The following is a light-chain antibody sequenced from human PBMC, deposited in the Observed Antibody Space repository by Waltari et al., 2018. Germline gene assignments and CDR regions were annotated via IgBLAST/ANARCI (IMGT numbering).Light chain of an antibody. CDR1: ESVPANY. CDR3: QQYGETPWT. J-gene: IGKJ1*01. CDR2: GAS. Sequence: EIVLTQSPGTLSLSPGERATLSCRATESVPANYLAWYQQKPGQAPRLLISGASSRATGIPDRFSGRGSGTDFTLTIARLEPEDFAVYDCQQYGETPWTFGQGTKVDLK. V-gene: IGKV3-20*01.